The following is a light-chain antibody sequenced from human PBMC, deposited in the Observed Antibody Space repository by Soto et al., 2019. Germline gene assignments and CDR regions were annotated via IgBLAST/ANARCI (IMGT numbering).Light chain of an antibody. CDR3: SSYTSSSTLL. J-gene: IGLJ2*01. CDR2: EVS. V-gene: IGLV2-14*01. CDR1: SSDVGGYNY. Sequence: LTQPAFVSGSPGQSITISCTGTSSDVGGYNYVSWYQQHPGKAPKLMIYEVSNRPSGVSNRFSGSKSGNTASLTISGLQAEDEADYYCSSYTSSSTLLFGGGTKVTVL.